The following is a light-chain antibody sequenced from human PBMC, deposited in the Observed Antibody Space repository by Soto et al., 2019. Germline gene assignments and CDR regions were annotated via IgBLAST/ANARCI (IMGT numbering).Light chain of an antibody. Sequence: EIVMTQAPATLYVSTGETATLSCRASQSVRSALAWYQHKPGQAPRLLIVAASIRATGVPGRCSGCGSGTEFTLTIGSLLSEYFAVYSCEQYINWPPSTISFGGVTTVEIK. CDR2: AAS. CDR3: EQYINWPPSTIS. J-gene: IGKJ4*01. CDR1: QSVRSA. V-gene: IGKV3-15*01.